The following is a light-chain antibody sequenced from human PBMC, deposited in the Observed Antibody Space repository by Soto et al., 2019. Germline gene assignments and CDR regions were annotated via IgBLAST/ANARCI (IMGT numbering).Light chain of an antibody. Sequence: IVLTQSPGTLSLSPGERATLSCRASQSVSASHLAWYQQKPGQAPRLLLYGASTRATGIPDRFSGSGSGTDFNLTITRVEPEDFAVFYCQHYGSSPLTFGGGTKVEIK. V-gene: IGKV3-20*01. CDR3: QHYGSSPLT. CDR1: QSVSASH. CDR2: GAS. J-gene: IGKJ4*01.